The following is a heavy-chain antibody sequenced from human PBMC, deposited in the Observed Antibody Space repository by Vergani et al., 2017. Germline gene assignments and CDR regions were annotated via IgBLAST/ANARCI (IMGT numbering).Heavy chain of an antibody. V-gene: IGHV1-2*04. J-gene: IGHJ4*02. CDR2: INPNSGGT. CDR1: GYTFTGYY. CDR3: ARGLPKQLARSGFDY. Sequence: QVQLVQSGAEVKKPGASVKVSCKASGYTFTGYYVHWVRQAPGQGLEWMGWINPNSGGTNYAQKFQGWVTMTRDTSISTAYMELSRLRSDDTAVYYCARGLPKQLARSGFDYWGQGTLVTVSS. D-gene: IGHD6-6*01.